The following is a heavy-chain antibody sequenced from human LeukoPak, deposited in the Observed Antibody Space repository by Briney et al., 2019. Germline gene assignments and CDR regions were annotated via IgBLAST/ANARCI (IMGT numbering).Heavy chain of an antibody. Sequence: PSETLSLTCTVSGGSISSYYWSWIRQPAGKGLEWIGRIYTSGSTNYNPSLKSRVTMSVDTSKNQFSLKLSSVTAADTAVYYCARQLRIAVAGNNWFDPWGQGTLVTVSS. CDR3: ARQLRIAVAGNNWFDP. CDR1: GGSISSYY. V-gene: IGHV4-4*07. D-gene: IGHD6-19*01. J-gene: IGHJ5*02. CDR2: IYTSGST.